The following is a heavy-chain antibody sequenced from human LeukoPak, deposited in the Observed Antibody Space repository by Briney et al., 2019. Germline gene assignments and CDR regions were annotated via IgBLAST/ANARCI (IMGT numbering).Heavy chain of an antibody. J-gene: IGHJ5*02. CDR3: ARGGGRELLLS. D-gene: IGHD1-7*01. CDR2: INPSGGST. Sequence: ASVKVPCKASGYTFTSYYMHWVRQAPGQGLEWMGIINPSGGSTSYAQKFQGRVTMTRDMSTSTVYMELSSLRSEDTAVYYCARGGGRELLLSWGQGTLVTVSS. V-gene: IGHV1-46*01. CDR1: GYTFTSYY.